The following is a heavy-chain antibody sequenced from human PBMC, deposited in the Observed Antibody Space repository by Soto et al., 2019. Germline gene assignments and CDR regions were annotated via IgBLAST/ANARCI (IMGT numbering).Heavy chain of an antibody. CDR3: AKGFSGYDYSVDY. CDR2: ISDRGRSI. D-gene: IGHD5-12*01. CDR1: GFTFSNYV. V-gene: IGHV3-23*01. Sequence: EVQLLESGGGLAQPGGSLRLSCAASGFTFSNYVRSWVRQAPGKGLEWVSTISDRGRSIYYADSVKARFTISRDNSKNTLYLQMDSLGPDDTAVYYCAKGFSGYDYSVDYWGQGALVTVSS. J-gene: IGHJ4*02.